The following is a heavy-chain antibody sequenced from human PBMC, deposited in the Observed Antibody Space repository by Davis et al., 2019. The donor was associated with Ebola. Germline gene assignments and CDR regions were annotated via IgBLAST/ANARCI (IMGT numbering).Heavy chain of an antibody. CDR2: IYPGDSDT. CDR1: GYSFTSYW. J-gene: IGHJ3*01. V-gene: IGHV5-51*01. D-gene: IGHD2-2*01. Sequence: GESLKISCKGSGYSFTSYWIGWVRQMPGKGLEWMGIIYPGDSDTRYSPSFQGQVTISADKSISTAYLQWSSLKASDSAMYYCARGPSVVIPAATADGFDVWGQGTMVAVSS. CDR3: ARGPSVVIPAATADGFDV.